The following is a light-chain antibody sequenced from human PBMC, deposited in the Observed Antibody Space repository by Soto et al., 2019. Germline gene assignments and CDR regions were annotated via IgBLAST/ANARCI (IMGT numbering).Light chain of an antibody. CDR3: QQYGTSLLT. CDR2: GAA. Sequence: EIVLTQSPGTLSLSPGERATLSCRASQTVDSSYLAWYQQKPDQAPRLLIYGAASRAAAVPDRFSGSGSGTDFTLTINTLEPEDFAVYYCQQYGTSLLTFGQGTKLEIK. CDR1: QTVDSSY. J-gene: IGKJ2*01. V-gene: IGKV3-20*01.